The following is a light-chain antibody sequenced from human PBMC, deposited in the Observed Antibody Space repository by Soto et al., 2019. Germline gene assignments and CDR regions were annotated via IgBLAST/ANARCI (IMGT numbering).Light chain of an antibody. CDR1: SSDVGGYDY. CDR2: DVN. Sequence: QSALTQPASVSGSPGQSITISCTGTSSDVGGYDYVSWYQQLPGKAPKLLIYDVNNRPSGVSHRFSGSKSGNTASLTISGLQDEDEADYYCSSYTGSSTFVFGTGTKVPVL. CDR3: SSYTGSSTFV. V-gene: IGLV2-14*01. J-gene: IGLJ1*01.